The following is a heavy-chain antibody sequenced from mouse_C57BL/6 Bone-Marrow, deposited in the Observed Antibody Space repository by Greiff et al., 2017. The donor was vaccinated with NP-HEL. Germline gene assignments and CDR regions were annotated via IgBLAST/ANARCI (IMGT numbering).Heavy chain of an antibody. CDR2: FHPYNDDT. CDR3: ARRSNFDYAMDY. D-gene: IGHD1-1*01. V-gene: IGHV1-47*01. CDR1: GYTFTTYP. J-gene: IGHJ4*01. Sequence: QVQLQQSGAELVKPGASVKMSCKASGYTFTTYPIEWMKQSHGKCLAWIGNFHPYNDDTKYNEKFKGKATLTVEKSSSTVYLDLSRLTSDDSAVYYCARRSNFDYAMDYWGQGTSVTGSS.